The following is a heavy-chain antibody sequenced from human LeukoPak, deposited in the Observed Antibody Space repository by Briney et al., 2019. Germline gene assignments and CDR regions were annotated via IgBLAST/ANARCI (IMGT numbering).Heavy chain of an antibody. Sequence: ASVKVSCKVSGYTLTQLSMHWVRQAPGKGLEWMGRFDPEDGETIYAQKFQGRVTMTADTSTDTVYMGLSSLRSEDTAVYYCATGKGYSGYDYPDYWGQGTLVTVSS. CDR1: GYTLTQLS. CDR2: FDPEDGET. V-gene: IGHV1-24*01. J-gene: IGHJ4*02. CDR3: ATGKGYSGYDYPDY. D-gene: IGHD5-12*01.